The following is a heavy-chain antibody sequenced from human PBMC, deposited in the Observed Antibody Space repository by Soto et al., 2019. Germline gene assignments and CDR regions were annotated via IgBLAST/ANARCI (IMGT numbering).Heavy chain of an antibody. CDR1: RYIFTAYF. CDR2: INPNNGAT. D-gene: IGHD1-1*01. J-gene: IGHJ5*02. V-gene: IGHV1-2*02. Sequence: QVQLVQSGAEVKKPGASVKVSCKAPRYIFTAYFMHWVRQAPGQGLEWMGWINPNNGATHYGLSFQGRVPMTRDTSNSTAFLDLRSLGCDETAVYYCASHDTGARFDPWCQGTLVIVSS. CDR3: ASHDTGARFDP.